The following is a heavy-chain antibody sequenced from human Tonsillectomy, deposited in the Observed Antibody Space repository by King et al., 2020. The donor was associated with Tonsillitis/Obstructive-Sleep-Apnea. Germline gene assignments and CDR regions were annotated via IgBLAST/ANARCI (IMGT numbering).Heavy chain of an antibody. J-gene: IGHJ5*02. CDR3: ARDAAARPLPNWFDP. Sequence: VQLVESGAEVKKPGASVKVSCKASGYTFTSYYMHWVRQAPGQGLEWMGIINPSGGSTSYAQKFQGRVTMTRDTSTSTVYMELSSLRSEDTAVYYCARDAAARPLPNWFDPWGQGTLVTVSS. CDR1: GYTFTSYY. CDR2: INPSGGST. V-gene: IGHV1-46*01. D-gene: IGHD6-6*01.